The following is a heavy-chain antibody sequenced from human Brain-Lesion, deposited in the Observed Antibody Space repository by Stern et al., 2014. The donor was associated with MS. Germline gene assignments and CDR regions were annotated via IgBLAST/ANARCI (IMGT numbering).Heavy chain of an antibody. Sequence: AQLVESGAEVKKPGASVKVSCKASGYTFTGYYLHWVRQAPGPGLEWMGWINPKSGGTNYAQKFQGWVTMTRDTSINTAYMELSRLRSDDTAVYYCATYYYDSTGYNDFWGQGTLVTVSS. CDR2: INPKSGGT. V-gene: IGHV1-2*04. D-gene: IGHD3-22*01. J-gene: IGHJ4*02. CDR3: ATYYYDSTGYNDF. CDR1: GYTFTGYY.